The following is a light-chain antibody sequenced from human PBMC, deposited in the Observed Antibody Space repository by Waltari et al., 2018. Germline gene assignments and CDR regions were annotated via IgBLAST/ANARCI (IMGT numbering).Light chain of an antibody. Sequence: SYVLTQPPSVSVAPGETATITCGGNNIESKSVHWYRQRPGQAPVLVISYYSDRPSGIPGRFSGSNSRNTATLTISRVEAGDEADYYCQVWDANNDPGVFGTGTEVTVL. J-gene: IGLJ1*01. CDR3: QVWDANNDPGV. CDR2: YYS. V-gene: IGLV3-21*01. CDR1: NIESKS.